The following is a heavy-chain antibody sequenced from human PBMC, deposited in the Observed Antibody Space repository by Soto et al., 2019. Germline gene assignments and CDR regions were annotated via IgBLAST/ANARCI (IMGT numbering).Heavy chain of an antibody. CDR3: ASDSGQNAFDI. J-gene: IGHJ3*02. CDR1: GGNIIGSGCY. Sequence: LVMMSVTCTVAGGNIIGSGCYWGWIRQPPGKGLEWIGSIYYSGSTYCNPSLKSRVTISVDTSKNQFSLKLSSVTAADTAVYYCASDSGQNAFDIWGQGTMVTVSS. D-gene: IGHD3-10*01. V-gene: IGHV4-39*01. CDR2: IYYSGST.